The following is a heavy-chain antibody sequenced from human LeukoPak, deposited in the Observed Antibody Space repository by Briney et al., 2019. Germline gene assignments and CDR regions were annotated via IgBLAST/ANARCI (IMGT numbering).Heavy chain of an antibody. CDR2: IFPGDSGT. V-gene: IGHV5-51*01. J-gene: IGHJ4*02. CDR1: GYSFASYW. D-gene: IGHD1/OR15-1a*01. CDR3: ARHSAQRWNNDY. Sequence: GESLKISGKGSGYSFASYWIAWVRQMPGKGLEWMGIIFPGDSGTIYSPSFQGQVTISADKSISTAYLQWSSLKASDTAIYYCARHSAQRWNNDYWGQGTLVTVSS.